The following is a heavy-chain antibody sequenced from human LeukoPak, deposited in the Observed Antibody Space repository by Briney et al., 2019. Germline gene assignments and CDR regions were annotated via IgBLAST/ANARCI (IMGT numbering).Heavy chain of an antibody. D-gene: IGHD3-9*01. Sequence: ASVKVSCKASGYTFTSYGISWVRQAPGQGLEWMGWISAYNGNTNYAQKLQGRVTMTTDTSTSTAYMELRSLRSDDTAIYYCARRNVLRYSRGAFDIWGHGTMVTVSS. J-gene: IGHJ3*02. CDR2: ISAYNGNT. V-gene: IGHV1-18*01. CDR3: ARRNVLRYSRGAFDI. CDR1: GYTFTSYG.